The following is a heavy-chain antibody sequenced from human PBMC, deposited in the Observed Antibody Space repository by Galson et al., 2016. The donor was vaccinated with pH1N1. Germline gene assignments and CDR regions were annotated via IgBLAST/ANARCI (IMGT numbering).Heavy chain of an antibody. CDR1: GFIFSDYW. CDR2: MNQDGSRK. Sequence: SLRLSCAASGFIFSDYWMSWVRQAPGKGLEGVAKMNQDGSRKYYVDSMKGRCTISRDNAENSLSLQMNSLRVEDTALYYCATEDYYTSLYWGQGILVTVSS. CDR3: ATEDYYTSLY. V-gene: IGHV3-7*03. J-gene: IGHJ4*02. D-gene: IGHD1-26*01.